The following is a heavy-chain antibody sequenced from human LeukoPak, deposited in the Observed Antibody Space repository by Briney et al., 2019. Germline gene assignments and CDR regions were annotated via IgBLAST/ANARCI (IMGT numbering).Heavy chain of an antibody. CDR2: IGEEGSHK. V-gene: IGHV3-7*05. Sequence: PGGSLRLSCAAPGFTLSRFWMSWVRQAPGKGLERVANIGEEGSHKEYVDTMKGRFTMSRDNAKNTLHLEMNSLRGEDTAVYYCARRATVREDYFDYWGQGALVTVSS. CDR1: GFTLSRFW. CDR3: ARRATVREDYFDY. D-gene: IGHD4-17*01. J-gene: IGHJ4*02.